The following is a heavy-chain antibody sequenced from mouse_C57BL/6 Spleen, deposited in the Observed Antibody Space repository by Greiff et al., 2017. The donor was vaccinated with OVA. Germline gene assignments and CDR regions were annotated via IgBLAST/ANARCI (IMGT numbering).Heavy chain of an antibody. J-gene: IGHJ4*01. CDR1: GFTFSDYG. D-gene: IGHD1-1*01. CDR3: ARGFTTVVAHYYAMDY. CDR2: ISSGSSTI. V-gene: IGHV5-17*01. Sequence: DVKLQESGGGLVKPGGSLKLSCAASGFTFSDYGMHWVRQAPEKGLEWVAYISSGSSTIYYADTVKGRFTISRDNAKNTLFLQMTSLRSEDTAMYYCARGFTTVVAHYYAMDYWGQGTSVTVSS.